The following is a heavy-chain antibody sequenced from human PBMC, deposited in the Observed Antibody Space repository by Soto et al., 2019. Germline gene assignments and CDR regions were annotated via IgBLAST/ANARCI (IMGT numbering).Heavy chain of an antibody. D-gene: IGHD3-3*02. CDR1: GFTFSSDA. J-gene: IGHJ4*02. Sequence: VQLLASGGGLVQPGGSLRLSCAASGFTFSSDAMSWVRQVPGKGLEWVAVSSGSGGSSYYAESVKGRFTISRDNSKHTLYLQMNSLRAEDTAVVYCAKGRGRPFLVRLLYVYWGQATLVTVSS. V-gene: IGHV3-23*01. CDR3: AKGRGRPFLVRLLYVY. CDR2: SSGSGGSS.